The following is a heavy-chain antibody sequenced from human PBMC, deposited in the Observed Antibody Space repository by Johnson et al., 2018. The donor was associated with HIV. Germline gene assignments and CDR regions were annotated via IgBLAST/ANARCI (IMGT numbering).Heavy chain of an antibody. CDR3: ARAPSRLRYFDWSEDAFDI. J-gene: IGHJ3*02. CDR2: INSDGSST. CDR1: GFNVDDDA. D-gene: IGHD3-9*01. V-gene: IGHV3-74*02. Sequence: EVQLVESGGGVVQPGGSLRLSCAASGFNVDDDALSWVRQVPGKGLEWVSGINSDGSSTSYADSVKGRFTISRDNAKNTLYLQMNSLRAEDTAVYYCARAPSRLRYFDWSEDAFDIWGQGTMVTVSS.